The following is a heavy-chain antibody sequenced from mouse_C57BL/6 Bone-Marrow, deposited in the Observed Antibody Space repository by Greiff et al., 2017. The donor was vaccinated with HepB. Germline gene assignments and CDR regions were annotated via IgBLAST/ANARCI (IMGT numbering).Heavy chain of an antibody. V-gene: IGHV14-2*01. CDR3: AAYYYGSSGFDY. CDR2: IDPEDGET. CDR1: GFNIKDYY. J-gene: IGHJ2*01. Sequence: DVKLVESGAELVKPGASVKLSCTASGFNIKDYYMHWVKQRTEQGLEWIGRIDPEDGETKYAPKFQGKATITADTSSNTAYLQLSSLTSEDTAVYSGAAYYYGSSGFDYWGQGTTLTVSS. D-gene: IGHD1-1*01.